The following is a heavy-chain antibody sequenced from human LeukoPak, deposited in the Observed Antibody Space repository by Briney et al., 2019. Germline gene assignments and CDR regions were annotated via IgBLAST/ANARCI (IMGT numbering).Heavy chain of an antibody. D-gene: IGHD2-2*01. CDR3: ARAYLGYCSRTSCYPAAAFDI. V-gene: IGHV1-69*05. J-gene: IGHJ3*02. CDR2: IIPIFGTA. CDR1: GGTFISYA. Sequence: SVKVSCKTSGGTFISYAISWVRQAPGQGLEWMGGIIPIFGTANYPQKFQGRVTITTDESTSTAYMELSSLRSEDTAVYYCARAYLGYCSRTSCYPAAAFDIWGQGTMVTVSS.